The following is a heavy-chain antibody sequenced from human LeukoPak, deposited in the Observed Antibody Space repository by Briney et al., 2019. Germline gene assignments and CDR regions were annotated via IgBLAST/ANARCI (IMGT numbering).Heavy chain of an antibody. V-gene: IGHV4-38-2*02. CDR2: IYSSGST. J-gene: IGHJ3*02. Sequence: SETLSLTCTVSGYSINSGYFWGWIRQPPGMGLEWIGSIYSSGSTYYNPSLKSRVTISLDTSRNQFSLKLNSVTAADTAVYYCAKSNGYGLVDIWGQGTMVTVSS. CDR1: GYSINSGYF. D-gene: IGHD3-10*01. CDR3: AKSNGYGLVDI.